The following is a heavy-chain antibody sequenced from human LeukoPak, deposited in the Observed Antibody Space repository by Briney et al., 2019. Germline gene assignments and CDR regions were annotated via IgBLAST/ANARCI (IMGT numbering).Heavy chain of an antibody. V-gene: IGHV3-53*01. CDR1: GFTVSSNY. D-gene: IGHD2-15*01. CDR3: ARDRLGYCSGGSCYSNWFDP. CDR2: IYSGGST. J-gene: IGHJ5*02. Sequence: RAGGSLRLSCAASGFTVSSNYMSWVRQAPGKGLEWVSVIYSGGSTYYADSVKGRFTISRDNSKNTLYLQMNSLRAEDTAVYYCARDRLGYCSGGSCYSNWFDPWGQGTLVTVSS.